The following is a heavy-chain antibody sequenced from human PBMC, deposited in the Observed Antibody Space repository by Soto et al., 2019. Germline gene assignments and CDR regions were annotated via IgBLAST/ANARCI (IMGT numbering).Heavy chain of an antibody. CDR1: GGSISSGDYY. Sequence: SETLSLTCTVSGGSISSGDYYWSWIRQPPGKGLEWIGYIYYSGSTYYNPSLKSRVTISVDTSKNQFSLKLSSVTAADTAVYYCARVGHINWFDPWGQGTLVTVSS. CDR3: ARVGHINWFDP. CDR2: IYYSGST. D-gene: IGHD2-21*01. J-gene: IGHJ5*02. V-gene: IGHV4-30-4*01.